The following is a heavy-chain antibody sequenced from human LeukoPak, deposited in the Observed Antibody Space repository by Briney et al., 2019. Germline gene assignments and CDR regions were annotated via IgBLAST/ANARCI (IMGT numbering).Heavy chain of an antibody. CDR2: ISGSDAGT. CDR3: AKGPNILTGYYLG. D-gene: IGHD3-9*01. V-gene: IGHV3-23*01. Sequence: GGSLRLSCAASGFTFNNYAMSWVRQAPGKGLEWVSAISGSDAGTFYADSVKGRFTISRDNAKNSLYLQMNSLRAEDTALYYCAKGPNILTGYYLGWGQGTLVTVSS. J-gene: IGHJ4*02. CDR1: GFTFNNYA.